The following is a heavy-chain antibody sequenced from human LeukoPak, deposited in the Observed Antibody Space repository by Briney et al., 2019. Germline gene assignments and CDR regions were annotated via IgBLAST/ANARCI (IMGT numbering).Heavy chain of an antibody. CDR2: IYYSGST. D-gene: IGHD3-22*01. CDR3: ARSSESYDSSGYYSYYFDY. J-gene: IGHJ4*02. V-gene: IGHV4-39*01. CDR1: GCSISSRTDE. Sequence: SETLSLTCTVSGCSISSRTDEWTWIRQPPGGGLEWSGSIYYSGSTYYYPSLKSRLTISGDTSKNDVARNLSSVPATGSAGYYCARSSESYDSSGYYSYYFDYWGQGTLVTVSS.